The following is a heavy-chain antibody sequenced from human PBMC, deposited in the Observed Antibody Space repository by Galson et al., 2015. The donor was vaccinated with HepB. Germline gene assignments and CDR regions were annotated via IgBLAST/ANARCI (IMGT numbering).Heavy chain of an antibody. J-gene: IGHJ5*02. D-gene: IGHD3-22*01. CDR3: ASRGEMYYYDSSGTTA. CDR1: GGSFSSSNW. V-gene: IGHV4-4*02. CDR2: IYHSGST. Sequence: SETLSLTCAVSGGSFSSSNWWSWVRQPPGKGLEWIGEIYHSGSTNYNPSLKSRVTISVDKSKNQFSLKLSSVTAADTAVYYCASRGEMYYYDSSGTTAWGQGTLVTVSS.